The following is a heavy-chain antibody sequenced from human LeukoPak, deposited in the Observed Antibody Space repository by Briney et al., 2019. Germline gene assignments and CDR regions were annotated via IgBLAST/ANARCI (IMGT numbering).Heavy chain of an antibody. CDR3: ARVHISYGSSWQGSLSFFDY. Sequence: SETLSLTCTVSGGSISSYYWSWIRQPPGKGLEWIGYIYYSGSTNYNPSLKSRVTISVDTSKNQFSLKLSSVTAADTAVYYCARVHISYGSSWQGSLSFFDYWGQGTLVTVSS. CDR2: IYYSGST. D-gene: IGHD6-13*01. J-gene: IGHJ4*02. CDR1: GGSISSYY. V-gene: IGHV4-59*01.